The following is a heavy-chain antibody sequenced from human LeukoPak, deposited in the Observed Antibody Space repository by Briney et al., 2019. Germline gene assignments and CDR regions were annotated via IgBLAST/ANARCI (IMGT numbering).Heavy chain of an antibody. V-gene: IGHV3-7*01. CDR1: GFTFSNFW. CDR2: IKQDGSGK. J-gene: IGHJ4*02. CDR3: ASQRDGASDY. D-gene: IGHD1-26*01. Sequence: PGGSLRLSCAASGFTFSNFWMTWVRQAPGKGLEWVGSIKQDGSGKYYVDSVKGRFTFSRDNGKNSVYLQMSSLRADDTAVYYCASQRDGASDYWGQGTLVTVSS.